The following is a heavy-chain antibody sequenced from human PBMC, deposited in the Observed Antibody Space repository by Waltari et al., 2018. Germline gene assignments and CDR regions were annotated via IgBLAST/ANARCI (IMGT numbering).Heavy chain of an antibody. J-gene: IGHJ3*01. Sequence: GWIRQPPGKGLEWTGTNSYSGATYYNPSLRSRVTISLDTSKNQFSLKLNSVTAADTAVYYCATYVGASVGTAAFDVWGQGTMVTASS. CDR2: NSYSGAT. D-gene: IGHD3-10*02. V-gene: IGHV4-39*01. CDR3: ATYVGASVGTAAFDV.